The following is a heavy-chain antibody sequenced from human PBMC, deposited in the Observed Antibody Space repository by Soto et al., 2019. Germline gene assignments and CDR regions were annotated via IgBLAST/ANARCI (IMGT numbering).Heavy chain of an antibody. D-gene: IGHD3-10*01. J-gene: IGHJ6*02. CDR2: FYPGDSNT. CDR3: ARRKYGTPSCHFYGVDA. V-gene: IGHV5-51*01. Sequence: GESLKISCQVSGYNFNLYWVAWVRQRPGKGLEWIGMFYPGDSNTRYSPSFQGQVTRSVVKSITTACLHWSSLKASDTGVYYCARRKYGTPSCHFYGVDAWGHGSAVSAP. CDR1: GYNFNLYW.